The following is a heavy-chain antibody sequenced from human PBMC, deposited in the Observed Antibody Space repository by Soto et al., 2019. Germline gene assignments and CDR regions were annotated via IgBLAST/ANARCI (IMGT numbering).Heavy chain of an antibody. CDR2: INHSGST. V-gene: IGHV4-34*01. Sequence: LSLTCAVYGGSFSGYYWSWIRQPPGKGLEWIGEINHSGSTNYNPSLKSRVTISVDTSKNQFSLKLGSVTAADTAVYYCARARDIMIVVEPYDYWGQGTLVTVSS. J-gene: IGHJ4*02. CDR1: GGSFSGYY. CDR3: ARARDIMIVVEPYDY. D-gene: IGHD3-22*01.